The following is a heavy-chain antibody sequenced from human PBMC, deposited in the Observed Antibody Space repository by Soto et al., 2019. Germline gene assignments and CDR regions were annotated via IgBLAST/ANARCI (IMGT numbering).Heavy chain of an antibody. Sequence: QVQLVQSGAEVKKPGTSVKVSCEASGGSVSSYTLSWVRQAPGQGLEWMGRIIPILGRANYAQKFQDRVTIPADQSTSTAYMELSSLRSEDTAVYFCAGDSGYSNYAFDFWGQGTLITVSS. D-gene: IGHD4-4*01. CDR1: GGSVSSYT. CDR3: AGDSGYSNYAFDF. CDR2: IIPILGRA. V-gene: IGHV1-69*08. J-gene: IGHJ4*02.